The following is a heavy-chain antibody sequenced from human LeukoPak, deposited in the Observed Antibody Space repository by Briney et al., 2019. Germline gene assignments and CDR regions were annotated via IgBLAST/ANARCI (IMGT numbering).Heavy chain of an antibody. CDR1: GFTFSSYG. CDR2: IRYDGSNK. J-gene: IGHJ4*02. CDR3: ANNPATVTAAIFDY. D-gene: IGHD4-17*01. Sequence: GGSLRLSCAASGFTFSSYGMHWVRQAPGKGLEWVAFIRYDGSNKYYADSVKGRFTISRDNSKNTLYLQMNSLRAEDTAVYYCANNPATVTAAIFDYWGQGTLVTVSS. V-gene: IGHV3-30*02.